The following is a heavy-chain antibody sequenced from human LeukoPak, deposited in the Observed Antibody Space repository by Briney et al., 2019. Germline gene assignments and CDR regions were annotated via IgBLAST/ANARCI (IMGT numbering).Heavy chain of an antibody. D-gene: IGHD3-10*01. CDR1: GGSISSGSYY. CDR2: IYTSGST. J-gene: IGHJ5*02. V-gene: IGHV4-61*02. Sequence: SETLSLTCTVSGGSISSGSYYWSWIRQPAGKGLEWIGLIYTSGSTNYNPSLKSRVTISVDTSKNQFSLKLSSVTAADTAVYYCARVPRYYGSGISWFDPWGQGTLVTVSS. CDR3: ARVPRYYGSGISWFDP.